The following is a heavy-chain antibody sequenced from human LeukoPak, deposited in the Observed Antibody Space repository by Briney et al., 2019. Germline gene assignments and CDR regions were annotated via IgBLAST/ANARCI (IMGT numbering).Heavy chain of an antibody. D-gene: IGHD3-3*01. CDR3: AKVNGRDLDY. Sequence: GGSLRLSCAASGFTFFTYGMHWVRQAQDNGLEWVAVISHDGSNQQYADSVKGRFTISRDSSKNTLYLLMNNLRAEDTAVYYCAKVNGRDLDYWGQGTLVTVSS. CDR2: ISHDGSNQ. V-gene: IGHV3-30*18. CDR1: GFTFFTYG. J-gene: IGHJ4*02.